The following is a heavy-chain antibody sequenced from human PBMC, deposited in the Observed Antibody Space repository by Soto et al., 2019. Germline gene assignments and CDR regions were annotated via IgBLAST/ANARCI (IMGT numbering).Heavy chain of an antibody. Sequence: PGGSLRLSCAASGFTFSNAWMSWVRQAPGKGLEWVGRIKSKTDGGTTDYAAPVKGRFTISRDDSKNTLYLQMNSLKTEDTAVYYCTTDSPLTGYYISAGVSYDYWGQGTLVTVSS. D-gene: IGHD3-9*01. CDR3: TTDSPLTGYYISAGVSYDY. CDR2: IKSKTDGGTT. CDR1: GFTFSNAW. V-gene: IGHV3-15*01. J-gene: IGHJ4*02.